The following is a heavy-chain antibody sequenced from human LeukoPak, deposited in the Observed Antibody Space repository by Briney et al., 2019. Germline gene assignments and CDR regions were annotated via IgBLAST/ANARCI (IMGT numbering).Heavy chain of an antibody. CDR2: IYSSGST. CDR3: ARVVIAWRGWSRHPRRHYFDY. J-gene: IGHJ4*02. V-gene: IGHV4-39*07. Sequence: PSETLSLTCTVSGGSISSSYYYWGWIRQPPGKGLEWIGSIYSSGSTYYNPSLKSRVTISVDTSKNQFSLKLSSVTAADTAVYYCARVVIAWRGWSRHPRRHYFDYWGQGTLVTVSS. CDR1: GGSISSSYYY. D-gene: IGHD6-19*01.